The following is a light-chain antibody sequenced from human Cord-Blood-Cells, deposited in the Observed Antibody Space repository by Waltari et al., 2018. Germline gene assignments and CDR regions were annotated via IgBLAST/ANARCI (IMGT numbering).Light chain of an antibody. CDR1: AFTKNY. J-gene: IGLJ3*02. CDR2: KDS. CDR3: LSADSSGTWV. V-gene: IGLV3-16*01. Sequence: SYELTQPPSVSVSLGQMAMLTSSGQAFTKNYAYWYQQKPGQFPVLVIYKDSERPSGIPERFSGSSSGTIVTLTISGVQAEDEADYYCLSADSSGTWVFGGGTKLTVL.